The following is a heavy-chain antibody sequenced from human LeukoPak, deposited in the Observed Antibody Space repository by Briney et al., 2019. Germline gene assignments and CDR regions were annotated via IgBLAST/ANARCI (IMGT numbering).Heavy chain of an antibody. CDR1: GYSFTSYW. Sequence: GESLKISCKGSGYSFTSYWIGWVRPMPGKGLEWMGIIYPGDSDIKYSPSFQGQVTISVDKSIGTAYLQWSSLKASDTAMYYCARRGGTWWLDYWGQGTLVTVSS. CDR3: ARRGGTWWLDY. D-gene: IGHD2-8*02. CDR2: IYPGDSDI. J-gene: IGHJ4*02. V-gene: IGHV5-51*01.